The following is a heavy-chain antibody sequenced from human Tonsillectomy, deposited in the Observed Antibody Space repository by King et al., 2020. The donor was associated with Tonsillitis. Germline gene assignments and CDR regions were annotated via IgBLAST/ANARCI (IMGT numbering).Heavy chain of an antibody. V-gene: IGHV3-73*02. J-gene: IGHJ4*02. CDR1: GFTFSGSA. CDR2: IRNKPNNYAT. Sequence: VQLVESGGGLVQPGGSLKLSCAASGFTFSGSAMHWVRQASGKGLEWVGRIRNKPNNYATEYAASVNGRFTISRDDSKNTAYLQMDSLKTEDTAVYYCASGSHATPTYWGQGTLVTVSS. CDR3: ASGSHATPTY. D-gene: IGHD1-26*01.